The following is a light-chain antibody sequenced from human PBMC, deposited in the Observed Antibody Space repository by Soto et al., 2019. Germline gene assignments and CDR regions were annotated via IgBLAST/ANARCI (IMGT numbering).Light chain of an antibody. CDR3: QESFYAPPT. Sequence: DVQMTQAPSSLSASVGERVTITCRASQNIRSYLSWYQQKPGKAPKLLIFETSTLQSGVSSRFTGAGSGTDFTLTISSLQPEDFATYYCQESFYAPPTFGQGTKVEIK. CDR2: ETS. V-gene: IGKV1-39*01. CDR1: QNIRSY. J-gene: IGKJ1*01.